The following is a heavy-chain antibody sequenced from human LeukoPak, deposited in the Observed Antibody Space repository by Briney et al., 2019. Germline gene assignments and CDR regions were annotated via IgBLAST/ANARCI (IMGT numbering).Heavy chain of an antibody. D-gene: IGHD3-22*01. J-gene: IGHJ4*02. Sequence: GGALRLSCAASGFTLSSYGMHWGRPAPGKGLEWVAVIWYDGSNKYYADSVKGRFTISRDNSKNTLYLQMNSLRAEDTAVYYCARWSPYYYDSSGYYPLDYWGQGTLVTVSS. CDR2: IWYDGSNK. V-gene: IGHV3-33*03. CDR1: GFTLSSYG. CDR3: ARWSPYYYDSSGYYPLDY.